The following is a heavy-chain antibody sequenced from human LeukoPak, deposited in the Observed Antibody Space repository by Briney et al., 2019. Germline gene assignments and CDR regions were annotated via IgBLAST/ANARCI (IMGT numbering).Heavy chain of an antibody. J-gene: IGHJ5*02. Sequence: SETLSLTCTVSGGSISSSSYYWGWIRQPPGKGLEWIGSIYYSGSTYYNPSLKSRVTISVDTSKNQFSLKLSSVTAADTAVYYCARDVIVVVVAAITRWFDPWGQGTLVTVSS. D-gene: IGHD2-15*01. CDR3: ARDVIVVVVAAITRWFDP. V-gene: IGHV4-39*07. CDR2: IYYSGST. CDR1: GGSISSSSYY.